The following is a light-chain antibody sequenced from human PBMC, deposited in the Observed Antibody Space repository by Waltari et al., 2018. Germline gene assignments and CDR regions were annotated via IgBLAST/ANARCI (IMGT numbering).Light chain of an antibody. CDR1: TSAVGVYNF. V-gene: IGLV2-14*03. CDR3: SSYTFSSTLV. CDR2: DVT. Sequence: QPALPHPPSCSEPLGSPTTTSAPGTTSAVGVYNFFSCYQHHPGKAPKLIIYDVTNRPSGVSNRFSGSKSGNTASLTISGLQSEDEADYYCSSYTFSSTLVFGGGTKLTVL. J-gene: IGLJ2*01.